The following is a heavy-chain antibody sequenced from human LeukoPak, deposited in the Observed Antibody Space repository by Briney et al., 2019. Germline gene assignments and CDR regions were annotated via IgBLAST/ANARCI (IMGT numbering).Heavy chain of an antibody. J-gene: IGHJ4*02. Sequence: GGSLRLSCAASGFTFSSYSMNWVRQAPGKGLEWVSSISSSSSYIYYGDSVKGRFTISKDNAKDSLYLQMNSLRAEDTAVYYCARDYEIYWGQGTLVTVSS. CDR1: GFTFSSYS. D-gene: IGHD5-12*01. CDR3: ARDYEIY. CDR2: ISSSSSYI. V-gene: IGHV3-21*01.